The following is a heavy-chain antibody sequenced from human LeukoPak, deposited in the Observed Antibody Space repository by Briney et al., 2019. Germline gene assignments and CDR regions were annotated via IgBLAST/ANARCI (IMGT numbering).Heavy chain of an antibody. V-gene: IGHV1-69*05. CDR2: IIPIFGTA. CDR3: VTGDPARDY. D-gene: IGHD1-1*01. Sequence: ASVKVSCKASGGTFSSYAISWVRQAPGEGVEWMGGIIPIFGTANYAQKFQGRVTITTDESTSTAYMEPSSLRSEDRDVYYCVTGDPARDYWGQGTLATVSS. CDR1: GGTFSSYA. J-gene: IGHJ4*02.